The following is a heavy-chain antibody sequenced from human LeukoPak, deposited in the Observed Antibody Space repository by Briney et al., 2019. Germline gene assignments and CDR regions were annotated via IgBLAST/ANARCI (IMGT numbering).Heavy chain of an antibody. D-gene: IGHD2-2*01. J-gene: IGHJ3*02. V-gene: IGHV3-23*01. CDR3: ARVYCSSTSCQYAYDAFDI. Sequence: GGSLRLSCAASGFTFSSYAMSWVRQAPGKGLEWVSAISGSGGSTYYADSVKGRFTISRDNSKNTLYLQMNSLRAEDTAVYYCARVYCSSTSCQYAYDAFDIWGQGTMVTVSS. CDR2: ISGSGGST. CDR1: GFTFSSYA.